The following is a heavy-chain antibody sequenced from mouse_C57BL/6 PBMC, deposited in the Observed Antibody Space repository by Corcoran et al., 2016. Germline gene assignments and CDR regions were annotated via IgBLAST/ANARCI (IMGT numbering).Heavy chain of an antibody. CDR1: GYTFTTYG. Sequence: QIQLVQSGPELKKPGETVKISCKASGYTFTTYGMSWVKQAPGKGLKWMGWINTYSGVPTYADDFKGRFAFSLETSASTAYLQINNLKNEDTATYCCANLGGFAYWGQGTLVTVSA. CDR2: INTYSGVP. J-gene: IGHJ3*01. V-gene: IGHV9-3*01. CDR3: ANLGGFAY. D-gene: IGHD3-3*01.